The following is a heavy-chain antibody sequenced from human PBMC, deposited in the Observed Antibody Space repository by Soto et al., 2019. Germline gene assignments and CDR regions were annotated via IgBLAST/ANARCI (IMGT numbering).Heavy chain of an antibody. Sequence: SETLSLTCTVSGGSISSYYWSWIRQPPGKGLEWIGYIYYSGSTNYNPSLKSRVTISVDTSKNQFSLKLSSVTAADTAVYYCASWYPAVDIWGQGAMVTVSS. CDR3: ASWYPAVDI. CDR2: IYYSGST. CDR1: GGSISSYY. V-gene: IGHV4-59*01. D-gene: IGHD6-13*01. J-gene: IGHJ3*02.